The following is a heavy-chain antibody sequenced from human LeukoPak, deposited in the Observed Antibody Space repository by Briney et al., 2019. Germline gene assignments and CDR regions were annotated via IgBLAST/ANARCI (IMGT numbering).Heavy chain of an antibody. D-gene: IGHD3-22*01. V-gene: IGHV3-7*01. Sequence: PGGSLRLSCTASGFTFGGFWMAWVRQAPGKGLEWVANIKQDGSLQHYGDSVKGRFTISRDNAKNSLYLQMNNLRAEDTALYYCATSYDSSGCDWGQGTLVTVSS. CDR3: ATSYDSSGCD. J-gene: IGHJ4*02. CDR1: GFTFGGFW. CDR2: IKQDGSLQ.